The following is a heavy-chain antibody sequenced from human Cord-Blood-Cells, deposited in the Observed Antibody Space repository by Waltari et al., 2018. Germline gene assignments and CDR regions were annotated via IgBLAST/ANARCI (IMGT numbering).Heavy chain of an antibody. Sequence: QLQLQESGPGLVKPSETLSLTCTVSGGSISSSSYYWGWIRQPPGKGLEWIGSTYYSGSTYYNPSPKSRVTISVDTSKNQFSLKLSSVTAADTAVYYCARSPSRFLEWLLGYFDYWGQGTLVTVSS. CDR2: TYYSGST. D-gene: IGHD3-3*01. CDR1: GGSISSSSYY. V-gene: IGHV4-39*01. J-gene: IGHJ4*02. CDR3: ARSPSRFLEWLLGYFDY.